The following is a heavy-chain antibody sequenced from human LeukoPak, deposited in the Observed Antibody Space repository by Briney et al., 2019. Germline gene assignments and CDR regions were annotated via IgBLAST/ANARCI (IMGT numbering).Heavy chain of an antibody. V-gene: IGHV3-33*01. CDR3: ARAGRSSNWYYFDY. CDR1: GFTFSSYG. J-gene: IGHJ4*02. Sequence: GGSLRLSCAASGFTFSSYGMHWVRQAPGKGLEWVAVIWSDGSNQYYADSEKGRFTNSRDNSKNTLYLQMNSLRAEDTAVYYCARAGRSSNWYYFDYWGQGTLVTVSS. D-gene: IGHD6-13*01. CDR2: IWSDGSNQ.